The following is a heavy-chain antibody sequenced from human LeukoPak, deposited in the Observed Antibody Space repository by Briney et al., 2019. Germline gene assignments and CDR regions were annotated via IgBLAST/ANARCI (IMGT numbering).Heavy chain of an antibody. V-gene: IGHV3-23*01. Sequence: GGSLRLSCEVSGFTFSNYAMSWVRQAPGKGLEWVSAISGSGARTFYADSVRGRSTISRDNSKNTLYLQMNSLRAEDTAVYYCAKDGSLGAAGTIEYFQHWGQGTLVTVSS. CDR1: GFTFSNYA. D-gene: IGHD6-13*01. CDR3: AKDGSLGAAGTIEYFQH. J-gene: IGHJ1*01. CDR2: ISGSGART.